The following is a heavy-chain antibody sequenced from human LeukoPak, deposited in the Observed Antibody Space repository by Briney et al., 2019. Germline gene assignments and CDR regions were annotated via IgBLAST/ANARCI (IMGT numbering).Heavy chain of an antibody. CDR2: FYYNGVT. V-gene: IGHV4-39*01. CDR1: GGSISSSDYL. CDR3: VRRNYVSGRIDP. Sequence: SETLSLTCTVSGGSISSSDYLWAWVRQPPGKGLEWIGDFYYNGVTSYDPSLKSRVTISVDTSKNQFSLDLTSVTAADTAVYHCVRRNYVSGRIDPWGQGTLVTVSS. J-gene: IGHJ5*02. D-gene: IGHD3-16*01.